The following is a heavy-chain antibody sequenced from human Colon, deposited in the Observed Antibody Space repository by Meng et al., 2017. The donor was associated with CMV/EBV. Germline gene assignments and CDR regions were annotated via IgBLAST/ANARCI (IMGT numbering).Heavy chain of an antibody. CDR2: ISPYSGKT. V-gene: IGHV1-18*01. J-gene: IGHJ5*02. Sequence: CQASGYTFTTYDINWVRQAPGQGLEWMGWISPYSGKTEYEQKLQGRVTMTADTSTSTVYMELRSLRSDDTAVYYCAREGRAGNWFDPWGQGTLVTVSS. CDR3: AREGRAGNWFDP. CDR1: GYTFTTYD.